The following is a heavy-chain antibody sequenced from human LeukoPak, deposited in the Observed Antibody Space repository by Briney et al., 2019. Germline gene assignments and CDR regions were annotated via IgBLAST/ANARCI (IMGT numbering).Heavy chain of an antibody. CDR2: TWYDENNK. CDR1: GFTFSNYG. Sequence: GGSLRLSCAASGFTFSNYGMHWVRQAPGKGLEWVTVTWYDENNKYYADSVKGRFTISRDNSKNTLYLQMNSLRAEDTALYYCARDINSRYFDYWGQGTLVTVSS. D-gene: IGHD4-23*01. V-gene: IGHV3-33*01. J-gene: IGHJ4*02. CDR3: ARDINSRYFDY.